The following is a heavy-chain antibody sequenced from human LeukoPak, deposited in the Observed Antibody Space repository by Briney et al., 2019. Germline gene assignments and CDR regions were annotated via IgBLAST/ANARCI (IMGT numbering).Heavy chain of an antibody. V-gene: IGHV3-49*04. J-gene: IGHJ4*02. CDR2: IRSKVYGGTP. Sequence: GGSLRLSCTASGFTFGDYAMTWVRKAPGKELEWVGFIRSKVYGGTPEYAASVKGRFTISRDDSKGIAYLQMNSLKTEDTAVYYCTRDQTPYYWGQGTLVTVSS. CDR3: TRDQTPYY. CDR1: GFTFGDYA.